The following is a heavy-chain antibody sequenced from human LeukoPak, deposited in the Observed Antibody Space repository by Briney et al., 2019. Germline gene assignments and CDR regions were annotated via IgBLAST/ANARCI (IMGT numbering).Heavy chain of an antibody. CDR2: IKEDGSEK. CDR1: GFTFSRKW. D-gene: IGHD3-3*01. Sequence: SGGSLRLSCEASGFTFSRKWMSWVRRAPGKGLEWVANIKEDGSEKYYVDSVKGRFTISRDNAKNSQYLQMNSLRAEDTAVYYCARYDFWSGYSFDCWGQGTLVTVSS. CDR3: ARYDFWSGYSFDC. V-gene: IGHV3-7*01. J-gene: IGHJ4*02.